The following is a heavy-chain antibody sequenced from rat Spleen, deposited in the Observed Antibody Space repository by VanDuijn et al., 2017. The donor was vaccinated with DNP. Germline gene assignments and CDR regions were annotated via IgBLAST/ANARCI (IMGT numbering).Heavy chain of an antibody. CDR3: ARHRTIMPYYYAMDA. D-gene: IGHD1-12*01. V-gene: IGHV5-29*01. CDR2: LSYNGGTP. Sequence: EVKLVESGGGLVQPGRSLKLSCVASGFIFSNYWMTWVRQAPAKGLEWVATLSYNGGTPYYRDSVKGRFTISRDNAQSTLYLQMDSLSSEDTATYYCARHRTIMPYYYAMDAWGQGASVTVSS. J-gene: IGHJ4*01. CDR1: GFIFSNYW.